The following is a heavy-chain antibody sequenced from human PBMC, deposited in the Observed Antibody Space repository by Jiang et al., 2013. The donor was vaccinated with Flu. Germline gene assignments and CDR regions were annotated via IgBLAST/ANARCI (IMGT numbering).Heavy chain of an antibody. D-gene: IGHD6-6*01. J-gene: IGHJ5*02. CDR2: LYHRGST. CDR1: GSSISSVYY. V-gene: IGHV4-38-2*02. CDR3: AREFVPSMYTSSSPGNWFRP. Sequence: GSGLVKPSETLSLTCTVSGSSISSVYYWGWIRQPPGKGLEWIGSLYHRGSTYYNPSLKSRVTISVDTSKNQISLKLSSVTAADTAVYYCAREFVPSMYTSSSPGNWFRPWGQGTL.